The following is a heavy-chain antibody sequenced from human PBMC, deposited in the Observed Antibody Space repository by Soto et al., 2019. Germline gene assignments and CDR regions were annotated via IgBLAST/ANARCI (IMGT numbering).Heavy chain of an antibody. CDR3: ARDRQSTPWYAADY. D-gene: IGHD6-13*01. Sequence: GSLRLSCEGSGSTFSSYSMNWVRQAPGKGLEWVSSISGSGGYIYYSDSVKGRFTISRDNANSSLYLQMTSLRDEDTGLYYCARDRQSTPWYAADYWGQGSLVTVSS. V-gene: IGHV3-21*01. CDR2: ISGSGGYI. J-gene: IGHJ4*02. CDR1: GSTFSSYS.